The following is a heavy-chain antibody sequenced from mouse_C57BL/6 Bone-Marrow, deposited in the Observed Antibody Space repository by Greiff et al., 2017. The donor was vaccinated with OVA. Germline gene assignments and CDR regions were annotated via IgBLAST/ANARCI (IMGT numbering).Heavy chain of an antibody. CDR2: IYPGNSAT. J-gene: IGHJ1*03. CDR1: GYTFTSYW. V-gene: IGHV1-5*01. CDR3: ARRGITTIVDDWYIDV. Sequence: EVKLQESGTVLARPGASVKMSCKTSGYTFTSYWMHWVKQRPGQGLEWIGAIYPGNSATSYNQKFKGKAKLTAVTSASTAYMELSSLTTEDSAVYYCARRGITTIVDDWYIDVWGTGTTVTVSS. D-gene: IGHD1-1*01.